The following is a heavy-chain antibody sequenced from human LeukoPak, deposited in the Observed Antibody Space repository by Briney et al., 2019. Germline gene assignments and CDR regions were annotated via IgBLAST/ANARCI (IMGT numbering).Heavy chain of an antibody. CDR1: GFTFSTYA. Sequence: GRSLRLSCAASGFTFSTYAIHWVRQVPGKGLEWISVIYSGGSTYYADSVKGRFTISRDNIKNTLRLQMNRLRDEDTAVYYCARGGGPSGYWGQGTLVTVSS. D-gene: IGHD3-16*01. V-gene: IGHV3-66*01. CDR2: IYSGGST. CDR3: ARGGGPSGY. J-gene: IGHJ4*02.